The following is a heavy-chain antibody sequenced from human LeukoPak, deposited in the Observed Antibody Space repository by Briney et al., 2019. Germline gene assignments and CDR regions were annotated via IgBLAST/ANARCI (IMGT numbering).Heavy chain of an antibody. CDR1: GGSIRYYY. J-gene: IGHJ4*02. D-gene: IGHD6-6*01. CDR3: ARVVSWEYSSSAGDY. V-gene: IGHV4-59*01. CDR2: IYYSGST. Sequence: SETLSLTCTVSGGSIRYYYWNWIRQPPGKGLEWIGYIYYSGSTNYNPSLKSRVTISVDTSKNQFSLKLNSVTAADTAVYYCARVVSWEYSSSAGDYWGQGTLVTVSS.